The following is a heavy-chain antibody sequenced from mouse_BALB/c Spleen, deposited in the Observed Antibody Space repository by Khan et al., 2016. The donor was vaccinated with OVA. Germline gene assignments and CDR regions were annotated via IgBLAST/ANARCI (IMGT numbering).Heavy chain of an antibody. D-gene: IGHD1-1*01. CDR1: GYSFTDYW. Sequence: VRLQQSGTILARPGASVKMSCKASGYSFTDYWLHWVKQRPGQGLEWIGGIYPGNSETKYNQKFKGKARLTAVTSASTANMDLSSLTNEDSAVYYCTRAGYGAFAYWGQGTLVTVS. CDR3: TRAGYGAFAY. CDR2: IYPGNSET. J-gene: IGHJ3*01. V-gene: IGHV1-5*01.